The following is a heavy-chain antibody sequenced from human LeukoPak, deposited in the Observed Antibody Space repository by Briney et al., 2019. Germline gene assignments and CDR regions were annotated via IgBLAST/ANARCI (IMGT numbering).Heavy chain of an antibody. CDR3: SNLATVTYNLDL. CDR1: GFTFSNYG. D-gene: IGHD4-17*01. J-gene: IGHJ5*02. CDR2: IQYDGNKK. V-gene: IGHV3-30*02. Sequence: QSGGSLRLSCEASGFTFSNYGMNWVRQAPGKGLEWVSFIQYDGNKKHYADSVKGRFTISRDNSKNTLYLQMDILRADDTAIYYCSNLATVTYNLDLWGQGTLVTVSS.